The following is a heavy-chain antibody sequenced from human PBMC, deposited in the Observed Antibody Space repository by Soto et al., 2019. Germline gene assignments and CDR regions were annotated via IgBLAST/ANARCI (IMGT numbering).Heavy chain of an antibody. V-gene: IGHV3-33*06. D-gene: IGHD7-27*01. J-gene: IGHJ4*02. Sequence: ESGGGVVQPGTSLRLSCAVSGLTFRKSGMHWVRQAPGKGLEWVALILNDGVNKYYADFVKGRFIISRDNSKNTLSLQMNNLRVEDTAVYYCAKDGINWGFDEWGQGTLVTVSS. CDR1: GLTFRKSG. CDR3: AKDGINWGFDE. CDR2: ILNDGVNK.